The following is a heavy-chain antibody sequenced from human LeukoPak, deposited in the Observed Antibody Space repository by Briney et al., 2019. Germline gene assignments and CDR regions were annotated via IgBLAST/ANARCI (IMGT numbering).Heavy chain of an antibody. V-gene: IGHV4-31*03. J-gene: IGHJ3*02. CDR1: GGSISSGGYY. CDR3: AREGRYYDSSGYSDDAFDI. D-gene: IGHD3-22*01. CDR2: IYYSGST. Sequence: PSQTLSLTCTVSGGSISSGGYYWSWIRQHPGKGLEWLGYIYYSGSTYYNPSLKSRVTISVDTSKNQFSLKLSSVTAADTAVYYCAREGRYYDSSGYSDDAFDIWGQGTMVTVSS.